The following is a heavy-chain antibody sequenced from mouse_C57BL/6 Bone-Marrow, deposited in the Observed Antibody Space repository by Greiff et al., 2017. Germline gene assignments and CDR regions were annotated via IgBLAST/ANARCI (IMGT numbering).Heavy chain of an antibody. CDR3: ARGDYDYEFDY. D-gene: IGHD2-4*01. CDR1: GYTFTDYY. CDR2: INPNNGGI. V-gene: IGHV1-26*01. Sequence: EVQLQQSGPELVKPGASVKISCKASGYTFTDYYMNWVKQSHGKRLEWIGDINPNNGGISYNQKFKGKATLTVDKSSSTAYMVLRSLTSEDSAVYCGARGDYDYEFDYWGQGTTLTVSS. J-gene: IGHJ2*01.